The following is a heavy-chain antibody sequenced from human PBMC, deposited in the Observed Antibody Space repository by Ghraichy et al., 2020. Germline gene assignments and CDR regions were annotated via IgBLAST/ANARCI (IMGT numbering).Heavy chain of an antibody. CDR2: IKSKTDGGTT. CDR3: TTENPIFGVFARGYYFDL. CDR1: GFTFTKAW. V-gene: IGHV3-15*01. J-gene: IGHJ2*01. D-gene: IGHD3-3*01. Sequence: GESLNISCAASGFTFTKAWMSWVRQAPGKGLEWVGRIKSKTDGGTTDYPAPVKGRFTISRDESKNTLYLQMNSLKTDDTAVYYCTTENPIFGVFARGYYFDLWGRGTLVTVSS.